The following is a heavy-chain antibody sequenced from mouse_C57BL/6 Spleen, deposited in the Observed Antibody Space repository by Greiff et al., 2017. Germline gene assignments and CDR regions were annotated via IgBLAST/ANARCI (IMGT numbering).Heavy chain of an antibody. D-gene: IGHD1-1*01. CDR1: GYTFTDYY. CDR3: ARGLIYCDGSSYRDWYFDV. V-gene: IGHV1-76*01. J-gene: IGHJ1*03. CDR2: MYPGSGNT. Sequence: VQLQQSGAELVRPGASVKLSCKASGYTFTDYYINWVKQRPGQGLEWIARMYPGSGNTYYNEKFKGKATLTADKSSSTAYKQLSSLTSEVSAVYFCARGLIYCDGSSYRDWYFDVWGTGTTVTVSA.